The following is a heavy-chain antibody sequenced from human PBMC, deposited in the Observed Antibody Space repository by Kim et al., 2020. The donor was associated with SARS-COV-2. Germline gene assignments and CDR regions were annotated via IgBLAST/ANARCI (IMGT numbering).Heavy chain of an antibody. CDR3: ARGAGGLEQLDAFDI. CDR2: IYYSGST. Sequence: SETLSLTCTVSGGSISSSIYYWGWIRQPPGKGLEWIGSIYYSGSTYYNPSLKSRVTISVDTSKNQFSLKLSSVTAADTAVYYCARGAGGLEQLDAFDIWGQGTMDTVSS. V-gene: IGHV4-39*07. J-gene: IGHJ3*02. CDR1: GGSISSSIYY. D-gene: IGHD6-13*01.